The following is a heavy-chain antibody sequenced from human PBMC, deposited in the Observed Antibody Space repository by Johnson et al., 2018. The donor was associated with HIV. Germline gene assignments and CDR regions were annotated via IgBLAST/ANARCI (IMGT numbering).Heavy chain of an antibody. Sequence: QVQLVESGGGLVKPGGSLRLSCAASGFSFSDYFVSWIRQAPGKGLEWVSYISRGGSSASVIYYADSVKGRFPISRQNAKNSVYLQMNSLRAEDTALYYCAAHRRDGYNRIQGPRAFDIWGQGTMVTVSS. D-gene: IGHD5-24*01. V-gene: IGHV3-11*01. J-gene: IGHJ3*02. CDR2: ISRGGSSASVI. CDR1: GFSFSDYF. CDR3: AAHRRDGYNRIQGPRAFDI.